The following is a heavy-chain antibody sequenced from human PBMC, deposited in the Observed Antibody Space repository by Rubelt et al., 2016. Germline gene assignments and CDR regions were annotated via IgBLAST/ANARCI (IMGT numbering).Heavy chain of an antibody. CDR2: IKSKTDGGTT. J-gene: IGHJ5*02. CDR3: TTDRYYYDSSGFPWFDP. Sequence: SLRLSCAASGFTFSNAWMSWVRQAPGKGLEWVGRIKSKTDGGTTDYAAPVKGRFTISRDDSKNTLYLQMNSLKTEDPAVYYCTTDRYYYDSSGFPWFDPWGQGTLVTVSS. V-gene: IGHV3-15*01. D-gene: IGHD3-22*01. CDR1: GFTFSNAW.